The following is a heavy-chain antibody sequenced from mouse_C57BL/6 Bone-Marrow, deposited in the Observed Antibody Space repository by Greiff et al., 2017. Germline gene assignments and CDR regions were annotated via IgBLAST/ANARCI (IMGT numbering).Heavy chain of an antibody. D-gene: IGHD6-2*01. J-gene: IGHJ2*01. V-gene: IGHV14-4*01. CDR3: TMSPFDY. Sequence: DVQLQESGAELVRPGASVKLSCTASGFNIKDDYMHWVKQRPEQGLEWIGWIDPENGDTEYASKFQGKATITADTSSNTAYLQLSSLTSEDTAVYYCTMSPFDYWGQGNTLTVSS. CDR1: GFNIKDDY. CDR2: IDPENGDT.